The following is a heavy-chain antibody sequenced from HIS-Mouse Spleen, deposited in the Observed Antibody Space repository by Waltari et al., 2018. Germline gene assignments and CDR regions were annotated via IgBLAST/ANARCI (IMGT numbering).Heavy chain of an antibody. CDR2: IYYSGST. Sequence: QLQLQESGPGLVKPSETLSLTCTVSGGSISSSSYYWGWIRQLQGKGLEWIGSIYYSGSTYYNPSLKSRVTISVDTSKNQFSLKLSSVTAADTAVYYCAREIPYSSSWYDWYFDLWGRGTLVTVSS. D-gene: IGHD6-13*01. V-gene: IGHV4-39*07. CDR3: AREIPYSSSWYDWYFDL. J-gene: IGHJ2*01. CDR1: GGSISSSSYY.